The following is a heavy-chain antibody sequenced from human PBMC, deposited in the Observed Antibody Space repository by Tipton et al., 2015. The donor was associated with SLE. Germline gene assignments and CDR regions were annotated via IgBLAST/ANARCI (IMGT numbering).Heavy chain of an antibody. D-gene: IGHD6-19*01. CDR2: TYYRSKWYN. J-gene: IGHJ4*02. V-gene: IGHV6-1*01. Sequence: GLVKPSQTLSLTCAISGDSVSSNSAAWNWIRQSPSRGLEWLGRTYYRSKWYNDYAVSVKSRITINPDTSKNQFSLKLSSVTAADTAVYYCARASSGGGRSSGWFNYWGQGTLVTVSS. CDR3: ARASSGGGRSSGWFNY. CDR1: GDSVSSNSAA.